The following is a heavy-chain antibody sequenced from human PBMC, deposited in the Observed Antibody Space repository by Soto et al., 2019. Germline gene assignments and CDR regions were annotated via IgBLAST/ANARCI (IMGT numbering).Heavy chain of an antibody. D-gene: IGHD1-26*01. V-gene: IGHV3-23*01. CDR2: ISGSGGST. J-gene: IGHJ4*02. CDR3: ARRGSGSYYDY. CDR1: GFTFSSYA. Sequence: EVQLLESGGGLVQPGGSLRLSCAASGFTFSSYAMRWVRQAPVKGLEWVSAISGSGGSTYYVDSVKGRFTISRDNSKNTLYLQMNNLRAEDTAVYYCARRGSGSYYDYWGQGTLVTVSS.